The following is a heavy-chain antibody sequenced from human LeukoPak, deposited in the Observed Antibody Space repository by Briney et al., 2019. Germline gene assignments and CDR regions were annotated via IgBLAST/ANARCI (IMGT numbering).Heavy chain of an antibody. CDR1: GFTFSSYE. V-gene: IGHV3-48*03. CDR3: ARDLVTLIRGVFDP. D-gene: IGHD3-10*01. J-gene: IGHJ5*02. Sequence: GGSLRLSCAASGFTFSSYEMNWVRQAPGKGLEWVSYISSSGSTMYYADSVKGRFTISRDNAKNSLYLQMNSLRAEDTAVYYCARDLVTLIRGVFDPWGQETLVTVSS. CDR2: ISSSGSTM.